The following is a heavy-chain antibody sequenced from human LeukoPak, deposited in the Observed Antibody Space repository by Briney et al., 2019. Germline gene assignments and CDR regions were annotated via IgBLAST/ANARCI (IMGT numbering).Heavy chain of an antibody. D-gene: IGHD6-19*01. Sequence: PGGSLRLSCAASGFTFSNAWMSWVRQAPGKGLEWVGRIKSKTDGGTTDYAAPVKGRFTISRDDSENTLYLQMNSLKTEDTAVYYCLTDQTSGWYKLYYGRQGTLVTVSS. CDR3: LTDQTSGWYKLYY. V-gene: IGHV3-15*01. CDR2: IKSKTDGGTT. J-gene: IGHJ4*02. CDR1: GFTFSNAW.